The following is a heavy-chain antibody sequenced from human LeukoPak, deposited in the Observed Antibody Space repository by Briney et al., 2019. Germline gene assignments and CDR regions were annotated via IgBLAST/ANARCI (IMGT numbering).Heavy chain of an antibody. V-gene: IGHV5-51*01. CDR1: GYNFHSYY. CDR2: IYPGDSNT. D-gene: IGHD3-16*01. Sequence: GESLKISCKGSGYNFHSYYIGWVRQMPGKGLEWMWIIYPGDSNTRYSPSFRGQVTISADKSISIAYLQWSSLKASDTAMYYCARQSSSMISAFDYWGQGTLVTVSS. CDR3: ARQSSSMISAFDY. J-gene: IGHJ4*02.